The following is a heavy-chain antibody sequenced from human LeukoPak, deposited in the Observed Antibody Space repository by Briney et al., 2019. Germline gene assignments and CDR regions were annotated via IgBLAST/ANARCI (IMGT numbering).Heavy chain of an antibody. D-gene: IGHD1-7*01. CDR2: MNPNSGNT. V-gene: IGHV1-8*01. CDR3: ARGQELELRKLTNWFDP. CDR1: GYTFTSYD. Sequence: PGASVKVSCKASGYTFTSYDINWVRQATGQGLEWMGWMNPNSGNTGYAQKFQGRVTMTTDTSTSTAYMELRSLRSDDTAVYYCARGQELELRKLTNWFDPWGQGTLVTVSS. J-gene: IGHJ5*02.